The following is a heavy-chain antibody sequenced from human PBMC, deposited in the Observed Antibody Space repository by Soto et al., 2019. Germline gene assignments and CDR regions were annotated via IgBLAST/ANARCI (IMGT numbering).Heavy chain of an antibody. J-gene: IGHJ1*01. D-gene: IGHD2-2*01. V-gene: IGHV3-74*01. Sequence: VQLVESGGGLVQPGGSLRLSCAASGFSLSSYWMHWVRQAPVKGLVWVSRINSDGSSATYVDFVKGIFTITIDDAKNTRYRQINSLTPENTAVYYCAKVVPAATRYFQHWGQGTLVNVSS. CDR2: INSDGSSA. CDR1: GFSLSSYW. CDR3: AKVVPAATRYFQH.